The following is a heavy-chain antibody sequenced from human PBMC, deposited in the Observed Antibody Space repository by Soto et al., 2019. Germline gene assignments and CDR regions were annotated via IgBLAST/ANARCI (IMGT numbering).Heavy chain of an antibody. V-gene: IGHV4-34*01. CDR3: VRGLGSSLTLDAFGV. D-gene: IGHD6-13*01. J-gene: IGHJ3*01. Sequence: SETLSLTCAMYGGSFSGYYWSWIRQPPGKGLEWIAEINHSGTTYHNPSLKSRVTISVDTSKKQLSLRLSSVTAADTAVYYCVRGLGSSLTLDAFGVWGQGTMVTVSS. CDR2: INHSGTT. CDR1: GGSFSGYY.